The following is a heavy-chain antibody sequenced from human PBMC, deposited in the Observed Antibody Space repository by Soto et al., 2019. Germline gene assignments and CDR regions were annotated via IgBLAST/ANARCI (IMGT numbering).Heavy chain of an antibody. J-gene: IGHJ4*02. Sequence: PGGSLSLSCAASGFTFSSYSMNWVRQAPGKGLEWVSSISSSSSYIYYADSVKGRFTISRDNAKNSLYLQMNSLRAEDTAVYYSARSPMLRESDFDYWGQGTLVTVSS. CDR2: ISSSSSYI. CDR3: ARSPMLRESDFDY. V-gene: IGHV3-21*01. D-gene: IGHD2-8*01. CDR1: GFTFSSYS.